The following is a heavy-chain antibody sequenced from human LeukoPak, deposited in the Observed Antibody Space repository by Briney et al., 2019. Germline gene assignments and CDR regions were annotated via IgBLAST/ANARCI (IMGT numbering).Heavy chain of an antibody. CDR3: ARAGYYGDDAFDL. D-gene: IGHD2/OR15-2a*01. CDR1: GFTIGSYR. Sequence: PGGSLRLSCAGSGFTIGSYRMSWVRQAPGKGLEWVANIRQDGSEKYYVDSVKGRLTISRDNAKNSLYLQMNSLRAEDTGIYYCARAGYYGDDAFDLWGQGTMVTVSS. CDR2: IRQDGSEK. J-gene: IGHJ3*01. V-gene: IGHV3-7*01.